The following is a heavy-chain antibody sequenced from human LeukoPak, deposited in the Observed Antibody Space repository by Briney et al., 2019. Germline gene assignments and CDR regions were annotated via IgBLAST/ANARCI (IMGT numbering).Heavy chain of an antibody. CDR3: AKKGSRTIARGGFDG. D-gene: IGHD6-13*01. V-gene: IGHV3-23*01. CDR1: GFTFSSYA. CDR2: ISSSGSTT. J-gene: IGHJ4*02. Sequence: AGGSLRLSCAASGFTFSSYAMSWVRQAPGKGLEWISTISSSGSTTYYGDSVKGRFTISRDSSKNTLDLQMNSLRAEDTAVYYCAKKGSRTIARGGFDGWGQGTLVIVSS.